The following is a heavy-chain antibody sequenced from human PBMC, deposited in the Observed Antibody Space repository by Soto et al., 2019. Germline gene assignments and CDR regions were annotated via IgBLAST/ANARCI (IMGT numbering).Heavy chain of an antibody. CDR1: GGSISSYY. CDR3: ARSSWNDSKYYYGMDV. J-gene: IGHJ6*02. D-gene: IGHD1-1*01. Sequence: PSETLSLTCTVSGGSISSYYWSWIRQPPGKGLEWIGYIYYSGSTNYNPSLKSRVTISVDTSKNQFSLKLSSVTAADTAVYYCARSSWNDSKYYYGMDVWGQGTTVTVSS. V-gene: IGHV4-59*01. CDR2: IYYSGST.